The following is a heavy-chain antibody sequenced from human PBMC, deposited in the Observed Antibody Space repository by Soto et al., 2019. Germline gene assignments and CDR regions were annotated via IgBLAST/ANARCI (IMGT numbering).Heavy chain of an antibody. CDR3: ASDFAYPTETFDY. J-gene: IGHJ4*02. Sequence: QVQLVESGGGVVQPGRSLRLSCAASGFSFSSYGIHWVRQAPGKGLEWVAVLWHEGRSEYYADSVRGRFTISRDNSKNTWYLQMDSLRAEDSAVYYFASDFAYPTETFDYWGQGTLVTVSS. V-gene: IGHV3-33*01. CDR1: GFSFSSYG. D-gene: IGHD3-3*01. CDR2: LWHEGRSE.